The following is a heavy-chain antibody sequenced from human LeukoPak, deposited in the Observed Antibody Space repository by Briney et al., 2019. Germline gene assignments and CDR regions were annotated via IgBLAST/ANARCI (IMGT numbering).Heavy chain of an antibody. Sequence: SVKVSCKASGGTFSSYAISWVRQAPGQGLEWMGGIIPIFGTANYVQKFQGRVTITADESTSTAYMELSSLRSEDTAVYYCARDPVDTAMVTSDYWGQGTLVTVSS. V-gene: IGHV1-69*01. D-gene: IGHD5-18*01. CDR1: GGTFSSYA. J-gene: IGHJ4*02. CDR3: ARDPVDTAMVTSDY. CDR2: IIPIFGTA.